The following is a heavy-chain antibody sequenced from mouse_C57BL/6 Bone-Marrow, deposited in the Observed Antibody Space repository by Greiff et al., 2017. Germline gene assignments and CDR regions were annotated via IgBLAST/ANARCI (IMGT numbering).Heavy chain of an antibody. Sequence: EVQLQQSGPELVKPGASVKISCKASGYTFTDYYMNWVKQSHGKSLEWIGDINPNNGGTSYNQKFKGKAALTVDKSSSTAYMELRSLTSEDSAVYYCARDYYGSSYRDAMDDWGQGTSVTVSS. J-gene: IGHJ4*01. CDR3: ARDYYGSSYRDAMDD. V-gene: IGHV1-26*01. D-gene: IGHD1-1*01. CDR1: GYTFTDYY. CDR2: INPNNGGT.